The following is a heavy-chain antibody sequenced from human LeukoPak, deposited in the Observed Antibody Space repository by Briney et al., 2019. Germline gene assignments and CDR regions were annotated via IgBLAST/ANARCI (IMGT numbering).Heavy chain of an antibody. V-gene: IGHV1-69*01. J-gene: IGHJ6*02. CDR2: IIPIFGTA. CDR1: GGTFSSYA. CDR3: ARNVAVADLYYYYGMDV. Sequence: ASVKVSCKASGGTFSSYAISWVRQAPGQGLEWMGGIIPIFGTANYAQKFQGRVTITADESTSTAYMELSSLRSEDTAVYYCARNVAVADLYYYYGMDVWGQGTTVTVSS. D-gene: IGHD6-19*01.